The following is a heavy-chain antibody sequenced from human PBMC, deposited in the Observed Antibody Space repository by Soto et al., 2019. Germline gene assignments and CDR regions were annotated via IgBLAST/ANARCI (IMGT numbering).Heavy chain of an antibody. CDR1: GGSMSSYY. D-gene: IGHD4-4*01. J-gene: IGHJ4*02. CDR3: ARYLTVSGIDY. V-gene: IGHV4-59*01. Sequence: SETLSLTCTVSGGSMSSYYWSWIRQSPGKGLEWIGYIYYTGSTNYKPSLKSRVTISVDTSKNQFSLKLSSVTAADTAVYYCARYLTVSGIDYWGQGTLVTAPQ. CDR2: IYYTGST.